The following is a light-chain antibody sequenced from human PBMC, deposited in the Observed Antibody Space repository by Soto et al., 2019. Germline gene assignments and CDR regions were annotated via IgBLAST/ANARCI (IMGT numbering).Light chain of an antibody. CDR2: ENN. CDR1: SSNIGNNY. CDR3: GTWDSSLSAVV. J-gene: IGLJ2*01. V-gene: IGLV1-51*02. Sequence: QSALTQPPSVSAAPGQKVTISCSGSSSNIGNNYVSWYQHYPGTGPKLLIYENNKRPSWIPDRFSGSKSGTSATLGITGLQTGDEADYYCGTWDSSLSAVVFGGGTKLTVL.